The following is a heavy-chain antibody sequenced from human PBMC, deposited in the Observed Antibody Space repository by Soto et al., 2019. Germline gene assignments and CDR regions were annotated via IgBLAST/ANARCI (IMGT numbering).Heavy chain of an antibody. CDR3: ARDLTVVVVAAPQNWFDP. CDR2: IIPIFGTA. D-gene: IGHD2-15*01. CDR1: GGTFSSYA. Sequence: SVKVSCKASGGTFSSYAISWVRQAPGQGLEWMGGIIPIFGTANYAQKFRGRVTITADESTSTAYMELSSLRSEDTAVYYCARDLTVVVVAAPQNWFDPWGQGTLVTVSS. V-gene: IGHV1-69*13. J-gene: IGHJ5*02.